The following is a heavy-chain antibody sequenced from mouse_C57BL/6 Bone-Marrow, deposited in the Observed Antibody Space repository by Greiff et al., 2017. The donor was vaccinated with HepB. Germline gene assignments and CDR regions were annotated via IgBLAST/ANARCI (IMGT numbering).Heavy chain of an antibody. CDR2: ISSGSSTI. J-gene: IGHJ4*01. V-gene: IGHV5-17*01. D-gene: IGHD2-1*01. Sequence: EVKVVESGGGLVKPGGSLKLSCAASGFTFSDYGMHWVRQAPEKGLEWVAYISSGSSTIYYADTVKGRFTISRDNAKNTLFLQMTSLRSEDTAMYYCARLLWPYAMDYWGQGTSVTVSS. CDR3: ARLLWPYAMDY. CDR1: GFTFSDYG.